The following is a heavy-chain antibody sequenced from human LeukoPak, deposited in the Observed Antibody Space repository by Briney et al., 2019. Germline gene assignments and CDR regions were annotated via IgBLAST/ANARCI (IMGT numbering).Heavy chain of an antibody. CDR1: GGSISSTNW. CDR2: IYYSGST. J-gene: IGHJ4*02. V-gene: IGHV4-4*02. CDR3: ARRAVSPGYSSGGPVKYYFDY. Sequence: KPSETLSLTCGVSGGSISSTNWWSWVRQPPGKGLEWIGHIYYSGSTNYNPSLKSRVNISLDTSKNQFSLKLTSVTAADTAMYYCARRAVSPGYSSGGPVKYYFDYWGQGTLVTVSS. D-gene: IGHD6-25*01.